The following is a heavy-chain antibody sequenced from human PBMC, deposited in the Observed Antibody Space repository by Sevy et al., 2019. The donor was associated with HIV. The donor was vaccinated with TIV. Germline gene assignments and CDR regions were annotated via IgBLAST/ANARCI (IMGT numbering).Heavy chain of an antibody. CDR1: GFTFSSYS. V-gene: IGHV3-21*01. CDR2: ISSSSSYI. CDR3: ARAEQTYFFDY. J-gene: IGHJ4*02. Sequence: GGSLRLSCAASGFTFSSYSMNWVRQAPGKGLEWVSSISSSSSYIYYTDSVKGRFTISRDNAKNSLYLQMNSLRAEDTAIYYCARAEQTYFFDYWGQGTLVTVSS.